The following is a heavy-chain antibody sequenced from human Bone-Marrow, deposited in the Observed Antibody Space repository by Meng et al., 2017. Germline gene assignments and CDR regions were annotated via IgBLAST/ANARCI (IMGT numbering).Heavy chain of an antibody. Sequence: GESLKISCAASGFTFSSYSMNWVRQAPGKGLEWVSSISSSSSYINYADSVKGRFTISRDNDKNSLYLQMNSLRAEDTAVYYCASAYYYDSSGYYSLYYYYYYGMDVWGQGTTVTVSS. CDR1: GFTFSSYS. CDR2: ISSSSSYI. J-gene: IGHJ6*02. CDR3: ASAYYYDSSGYYSLYYYYYYGMDV. V-gene: IGHV3-21*01. D-gene: IGHD3-22*01.